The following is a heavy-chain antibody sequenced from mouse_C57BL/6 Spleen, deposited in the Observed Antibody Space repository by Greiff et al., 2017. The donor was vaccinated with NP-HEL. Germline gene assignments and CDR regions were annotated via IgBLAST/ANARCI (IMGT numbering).Heavy chain of an antibody. D-gene: IGHD1-1*01. CDR1: GYSITSGYY. J-gene: IGHJ2*01. CDR2: ISYDGSN. Sequence: EVQLVESGPGLVKPSQSLSLPCSVTGYSITSGYYWNWIRQFPGNKLEWMGYISYDGSNNYNPSLKNRISITRDTSKNQFFLKLNSVTTEDTATYYCARDDGNLFDYWGQGTTLTVSS. CDR3: ARDDGNLFDY. V-gene: IGHV3-6*01.